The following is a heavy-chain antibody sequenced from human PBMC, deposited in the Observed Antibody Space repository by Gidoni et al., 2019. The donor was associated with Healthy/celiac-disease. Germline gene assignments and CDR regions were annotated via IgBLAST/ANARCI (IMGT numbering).Heavy chain of an antibody. Sequence: QVQLQESGPGLVKPSETLSLTCTVSGGSISSYYWSWIRQPAGKGLEWIGRIYTSGSTNYNPSLKSRVTMSVDTSKNQFSLKLSSVTAADTAVYYCARYRYYYDSSGSWYFDLWGRGTLVTVSS. CDR3: ARYRYYYDSSGSWYFDL. CDR2: IYTSGST. D-gene: IGHD3-22*01. J-gene: IGHJ2*01. V-gene: IGHV4-4*07. CDR1: GGSISSYY.